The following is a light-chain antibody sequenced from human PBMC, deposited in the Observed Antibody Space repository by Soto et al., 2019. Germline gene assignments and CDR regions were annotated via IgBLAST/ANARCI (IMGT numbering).Light chain of an antibody. CDR1: SSNIGNYNY. J-gene: IGLJ2*01. CDR2: DVS. V-gene: IGLV2-11*01. CDR3: CSYVGSDTYVI. Sequence: QSALTQPRSVSGSPGQSVTISCTGTSSNIGNYNYVSWYQQHPGKAPKLLIYDVSQRPSGVPDRFSGSKSGNTASLTISGLQAEDEADYYCCSYVGSDTYVIFGGGTKLTVL.